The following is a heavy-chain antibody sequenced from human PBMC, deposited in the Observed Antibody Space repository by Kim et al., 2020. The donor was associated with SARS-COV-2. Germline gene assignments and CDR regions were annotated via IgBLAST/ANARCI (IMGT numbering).Heavy chain of an antibody. Sequence: SETLSLTCAVYGGSFSGYYWSWIRQPPGKGLEWIGEINHSGSTNYNPSLKSRVTISVDTSKNQFSLKLSSVTAADTAVYYCARVATGAWYNWNRAWVVRNYFDYWGQGTLVTVSS. J-gene: IGHJ4*02. CDR1: GGSFSGYY. CDR3: ARVATGAWYNWNRAWVVRNYFDY. V-gene: IGHV4-34*01. CDR2: INHSGST. D-gene: IGHD1-20*01.